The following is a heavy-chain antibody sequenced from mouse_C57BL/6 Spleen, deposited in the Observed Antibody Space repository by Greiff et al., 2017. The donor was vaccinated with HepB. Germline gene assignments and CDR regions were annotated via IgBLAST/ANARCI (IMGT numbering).Heavy chain of an antibody. V-gene: IGHV7-3*01. Sequence: DVKLVESGGGLVQPGGSLSLSCAASGFTFTDYYMRWVRQPPGKALEWLGFIRNKANGYTTEYSASVKGRFTISRDNSQSILCLQMKALRAEESAAYYGARCTTVVDTWYFDDWGTGTTVTVSS. CDR1: GFTFTDYY. CDR3: ARCTTVVDTWYFDD. D-gene: IGHD1-1*01. CDR2: IRNKANGYTT. J-gene: IGHJ1*03.